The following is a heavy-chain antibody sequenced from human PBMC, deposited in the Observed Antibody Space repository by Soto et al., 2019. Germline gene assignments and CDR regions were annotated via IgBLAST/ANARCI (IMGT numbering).Heavy chain of an antibody. CDR2: INPNSGGT. J-gene: IGHJ6*02. CDR1: GHTFTGYY. CDR3: ARGLWDLESSGYLGTYYYYGMDV. D-gene: IGHD3-22*01. V-gene: IGHV1-2*04. Sequence: QVQLVQSGAEVKKPGASVKVSCKASGHTFTGYYMHRVRQAPAQGLEWMGWINPNSGGTNYAQKFQGWGTMTRDTSISTAYRELGRLRSDDTAVYYCARGLWDLESSGYLGTYYYYGMDVWGQGTTVTVSS.